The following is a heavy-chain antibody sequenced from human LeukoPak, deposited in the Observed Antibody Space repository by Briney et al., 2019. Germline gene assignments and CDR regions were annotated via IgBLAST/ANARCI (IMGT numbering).Heavy chain of an antibody. CDR1: GYSFTSYW. Sequence: PGESLKISCKGSGYSFTSYWIGWVRQMPGKGLEWMGIIYPGDSDTRYSPSFQGQVTISADKSISTAYLQWSSLKASDTAMYYCARLLLSLYYDILTGYGYWGQGTLVTVSS. CDR2: IYPGDSDT. V-gene: IGHV5-51*01. CDR3: ARLLLSLYYDILTGYGY. J-gene: IGHJ4*02. D-gene: IGHD3-9*01.